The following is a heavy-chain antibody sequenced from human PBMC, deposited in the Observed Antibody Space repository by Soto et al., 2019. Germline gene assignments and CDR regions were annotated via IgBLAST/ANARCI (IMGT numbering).Heavy chain of an antibody. CDR2: ISNNGNTK. V-gene: IGHV3-30-3*01. CDR3: AREEGTTRIPLY. CDR1: GFTFSSHA. J-gene: IGHJ4*02. D-gene: IGHD2-21*01. Sequence: GGSLRLSCVASGFTFSSHAMHWVRQAPGKGLEWVAIISNNGNTKFLGDSVKGRFTISRDNSKSTLYLVMNNVNTEDAAVYFCAREEGTTRIPLYWGQGALVTVSS.